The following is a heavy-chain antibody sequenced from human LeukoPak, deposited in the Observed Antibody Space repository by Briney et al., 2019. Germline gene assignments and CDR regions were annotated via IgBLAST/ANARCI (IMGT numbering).Heavy chain of an antibody. CDR1: GYTFTSYG. D-gene: IGHD3-3*01. CDR2: ISAYNGNT. Sequence: GASVKVSCKASGYTFTSYGISWVRQAPGQGLEWMGWISAYNGNTNYAQKLQGRVTMTTDTSTSTAYMELRSLRSDDTAVYYCARVYRVAIFGVDNYGMDVWGQGTTVTVSS. CDR3: ARVYRVAIFGVDNYGMDV. V-gene: IGHV1-18*01. J-gene: IGHJ6*02.